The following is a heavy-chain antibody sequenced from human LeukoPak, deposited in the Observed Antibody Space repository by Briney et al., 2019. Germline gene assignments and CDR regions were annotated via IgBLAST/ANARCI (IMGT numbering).Heavy chain of an antibody. CDR2: IWYDGSNK. CDR1: GFTFSNYG. Sequence: GGSLRLSCAASGFTFSNYGMHWVRQAPGKGLEWVAVIWYDGSNKYYADSVKGRFTISRDNSKNTLYLQMNSLRAEDTAVYYCAKDYTVTPSYYFDYWGQGTLVTVSS. J-gene: IGHJ4*02. V-gene: IGHV3-33*06. CDR3: AKDYTVTPSYYFDY. D-gene: IGHD4-11*01.